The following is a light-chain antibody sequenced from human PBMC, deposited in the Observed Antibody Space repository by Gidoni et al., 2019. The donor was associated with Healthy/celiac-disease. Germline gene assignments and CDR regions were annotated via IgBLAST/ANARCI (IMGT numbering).Light chain of an antibody. CDR3: AAWDDSLNGLVV. CDR2: SNN. Sequence: QSVLTQPPSASVTPGQTVTISCSGSRSNIGSNTVNWYQQLPGTAPKLLIYSNNQRPSGVPDRVSGSKSGTSASLAISGLQSEDEADYYCAAWDDSLNGLVVFGGGTKLTVL. V-gene: IGLV1-44*01. J-gene: IGLJ2*01. CDR1: RSNIGSNT.